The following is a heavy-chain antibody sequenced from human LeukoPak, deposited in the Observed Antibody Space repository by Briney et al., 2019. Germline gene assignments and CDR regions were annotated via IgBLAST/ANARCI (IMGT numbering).Heavy chain of an antibody. J-gene: IGHJ6*02. CDR2: ITGGGDST. CDR3: ARAALDCSSTSCYRGDYYGMDV. D-gene: IGHD2-2*01. V-gene: IGHV3-23*01. Sequence: PGGSLRLSCAASGFTFSSAAMSWVRQAPGKGLEWVSTITGGGDSTYYADSVKGRITISRDNAKNTLYLQMNSLRAEDTAVYYCARAALDCSSTSCYRGDYYGMDVWGQGTTVTVSS. CDR1: GFTFSSAA.